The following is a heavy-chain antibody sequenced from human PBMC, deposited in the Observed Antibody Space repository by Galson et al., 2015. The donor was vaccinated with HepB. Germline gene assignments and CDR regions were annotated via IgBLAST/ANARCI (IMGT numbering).Heavy chain of an antibody. CDR1: GFTFSSYA. CDR3: SKDLPAPLRWFGEPQAQFDY. D-gene: IGHD3-10*01. CDR2: ISGSGGST. J-gene: IGHJ4*02. Sequence: SLRLSCAASGFTFSSYAMSWVRQAPGKGLEWVSAISGSGGSTYYADSVKGRFTISRDNSKNTLYLQMNSLRAEDTAVYYCSKDLPAPLRWFGEPQAQFDYWGQGTLVTVSS. V-gene: IGHV3-23*01.